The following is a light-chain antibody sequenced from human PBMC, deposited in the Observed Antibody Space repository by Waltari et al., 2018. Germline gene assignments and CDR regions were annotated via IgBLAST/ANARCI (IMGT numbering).Light chain of an antibody. CDR3: QHYLRLPVT. CDR1: PSVSRAF. CDR2: GAS. V-gene: IGKV3-20*01. J-gene: IGKJ1*01. Sequence: EIVLTQSPGTLSLSLGERATVSCRTSPSVSRAFAWYQQKPGQAPRLLIYGASTRAPGIPDRFSGSGSGTDFSLTISRLEPDDFAVYYCQHYLRLPVTFGQGTTVEI.